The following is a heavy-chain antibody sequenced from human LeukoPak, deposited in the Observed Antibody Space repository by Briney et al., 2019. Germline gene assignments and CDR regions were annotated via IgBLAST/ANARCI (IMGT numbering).Heavy chain of an antibody. J-gene: IGHJ4*02. CDR1: GYTFTSYG. CDR2: ISAYNGNT. V-gene: IGHV1-18*01. D-gene: IGHD3-16*02. Sequence: ASVKVSCKASGYTFTSYGISWVRQAPGQGLEWMEWISAYNGNTNYAQKLQGRVTMTTDTSTSTAYMELRSLRSDDTAVYYCARAGDYDYVWGSYRPFDYWGQGTLVTVSS. CDR3: ARAGDYDYVWGSYRPFDY.